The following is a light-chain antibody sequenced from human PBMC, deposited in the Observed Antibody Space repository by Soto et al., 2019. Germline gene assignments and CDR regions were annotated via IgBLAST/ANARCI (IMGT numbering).Light chain of an antibody. V-gene: IGKV4-1*01. J-gene: IGKJ2*01. CDR3: QQYYITPPS. CDR2: WAS. CDR1: QSGLHSSRNKNY. Sequence: DIVMTQSPDSLAVSLCERATINCKSSQSGLHSSRNKNYLAWYQHKVGHPPKLLIYWASTRESGVPDRCSGSGSGTDFTLTISSLQAEDVAVYYCQQYYITPPSLGQGTKLEIK.